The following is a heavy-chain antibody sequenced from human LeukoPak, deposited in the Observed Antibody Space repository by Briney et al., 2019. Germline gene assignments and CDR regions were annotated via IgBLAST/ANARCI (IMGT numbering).Heavy chain of an antibody. CDR1: GFTFGSYW. J-gene: IGHJ5*02. CDR2: IKQDGSEK. V-gene: IGHV3-7*04. D-gene: IGHD6-13*01. CDR3: ARDLAAAGNWFDP. Sequence: GGSLRLSCAASGFTFGSYWMSWVRQAPGKGLEWVANIKQDGSEKYYVDSVKGRFTISRDNAKNSLYLQMNSLRAEDTAVYYCARDLAAAGNWFDPWGQGTLVTVSS.